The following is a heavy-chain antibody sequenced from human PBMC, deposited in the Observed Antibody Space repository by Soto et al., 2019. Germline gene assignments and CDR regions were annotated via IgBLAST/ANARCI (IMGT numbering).Heavy chain of an antibody. V-gene: IGHV4-39*01. CDR3: ARRYGDYFDF. Sequence: PSETLSLTCTVSGGSISSSSFHWGWIRQPPGKGLEWIGSIYYSGSTYYSPSLKSRVTISVDTSKNQFSLKLSSVTAADTAVYYCARRYGDYFDFWGQGTLVTVSS. D-gene: IGHD4-17*01. J-gene: IGHJ4*02. CDR1: GGSISSSSFH. CDR2: IYYSGST.